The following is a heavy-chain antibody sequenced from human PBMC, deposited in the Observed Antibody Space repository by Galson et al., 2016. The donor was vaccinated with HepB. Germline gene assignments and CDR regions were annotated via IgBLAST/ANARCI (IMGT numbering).Heavy chain of an antibody. Sequence: SLRLSCAASGLTFSSYAMHWVRQAPGKGLEWVAIIWSDGNQYLYADSVKGRFTISRDNSKNTLYLQMNSLRAEDTAVYYCARVPSSGWYVRGDGWFDPWGQGTLVTVSS. CDR1: GLTFSSYA. V-gene: IGHV3-33*01. D-gene: IGHD6-19*01. CDR3: ARVPSSGWYVRGDGWFDP. CDR2: IWSDGNQY. J-gene: IGHJ5*02.